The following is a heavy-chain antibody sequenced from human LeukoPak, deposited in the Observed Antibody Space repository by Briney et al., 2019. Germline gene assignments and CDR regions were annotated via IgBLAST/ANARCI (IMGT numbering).Heavy chain of an antibody. CDR3: ARSRSLEWLLYSGAFDI. CDR1: GGSFSGYY. Sequence: SETLSLTCAVYGGSFSGYYWSWIRQPPGKGLEWIGEINHSGSTDYNPSLKSRVTISVDTSKNQFSLKLSSVTAADTAVYYCARSRSLEWLLYSGAFDIWGQGTMVTVSS. V-gene: IGHV4-34*01. J-gene: IGHJ3*02. D-gene: IGHD3-3*01. CDR2: INHSGST.